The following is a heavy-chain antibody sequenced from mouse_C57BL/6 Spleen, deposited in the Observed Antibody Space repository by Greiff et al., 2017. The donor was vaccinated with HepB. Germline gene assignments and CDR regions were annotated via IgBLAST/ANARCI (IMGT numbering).Heavy chain of an antibody. V-gene: IGHV5-6*02. CDR3: ARRETYYSNYDAMDY. D-gene: IGHD2-5*01. CDR2: ISSGGSYT. Sequence: EVNVVESGGDLVKPGGSLKLSCAASGFTFSSYGMSWVRQTPDKRLEWVATISSGGSYTYYPDSVKGRFTISRDNAKNTLYLQMSSLKSEDTAMYYCARRETYYSNYDAMDYWGQGTSVTVSS. J-gene: IGHJ4*01. CDR1: GFTFSSYG.